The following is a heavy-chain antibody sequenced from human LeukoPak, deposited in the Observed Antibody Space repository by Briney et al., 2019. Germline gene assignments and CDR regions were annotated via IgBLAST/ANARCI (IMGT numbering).Heavy chain of an antibody. CDR3: AREGYCSTTSCQLGNAFDI. V-gene: IGHV4-61*02. J-gene: IGHJ3*02. D-gene: IGHD2-2*01. Sequence: SQTLSLTCTVSGGSISSGSYYWSWIRQPAGKGLEWIGRIYTSGSTNYNPSLKSRVTISIDTSKNQFSLKLSSVTAADTTVYYCAREGYCSTTSCQLGNAFDIWGQGTIVTVSS. CDR2: IYTSGST. CDR1: GGSISSGSYY.